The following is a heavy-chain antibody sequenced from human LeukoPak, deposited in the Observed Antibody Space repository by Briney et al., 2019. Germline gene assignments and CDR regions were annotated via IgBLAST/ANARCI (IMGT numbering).Heavy chain of an antibody. D-gene: IGHD2-8*02. J-gene: IGHJ4*02. CDR2: ISGSDGAT. CDR3: AKDMRGVVLVPRAYYFDS. V-gene: IGHV3-23*01. CDR1: GFTFSAYG. Sequence: GGSLRLSCVGSGFTFSAYGMSWVRQAPGKGLESVSSISGSDGATSYADSVKSRFTISRDNSKNTLYLQMNSLRAEDTAVYYCAKDMRGVVLVPRAYYFDSWGQGTLVTVSS.